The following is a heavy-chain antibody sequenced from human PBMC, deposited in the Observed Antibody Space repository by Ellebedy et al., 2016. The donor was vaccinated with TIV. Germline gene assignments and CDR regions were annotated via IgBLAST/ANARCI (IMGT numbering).Heavy chain of an antibody. J-gene: IGHJ3*02. V-gene: IGHV3-23*01. CDR3: ARPTVTTGVDGFDI. CDR2: ISGSGGST. CDR1: GFTFSTYA. Sequence: GESLKISCAASGFTFSTYAMSWVRQAPGKGLEWVSAISGSGGSTYYADSVKGRFTISRDNSKNTLYLQMNSLRAEDTDVYYCARPTVTTGVDGFDIWGRGTMVTASS. D-gene: IGHD4-17*01.